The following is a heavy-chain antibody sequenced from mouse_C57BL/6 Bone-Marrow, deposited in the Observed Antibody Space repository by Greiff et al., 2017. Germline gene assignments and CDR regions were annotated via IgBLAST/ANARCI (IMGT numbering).Heavy chain of an antibody. J-gene: IGHJ1*03. CDR3: ARDPLSRYFDV. CDR2: IHPNSGST. CDR1: GYTFTSYW. V-gene: IGHV1-64*01. D-gene: IGHD1-1*01. Sequence: QVQLQQPGAELVKPGASVKLSCKASGYTFTSYWMHWVKQRPGQGLEWIGMIHPNSGSTNYNEKFKSKATLTVDKSSSTAYMQLSSLTSEDSAVYYCARDPLSRYFDVWGTGTTGTVSS.